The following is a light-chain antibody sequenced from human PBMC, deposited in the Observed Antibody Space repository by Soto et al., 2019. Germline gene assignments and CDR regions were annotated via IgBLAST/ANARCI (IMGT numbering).Light chain of an antibody. CDR3: QQYNNWLRGT. CDR2: GPS. J-gene: IGKJ2*02. V-gene: IGKV3-15*01. Sequence: EIVMTQSPAILSVSPGESATLSCRASQSIGITVAWYQQKPGQAPRLLMYGPSTRVTRIPARFSGSGSGTEFTLTISSLQSEDFEIYYCQQYNNWLRGTFGQGTKLEIK. CDR1: QSIGIT.